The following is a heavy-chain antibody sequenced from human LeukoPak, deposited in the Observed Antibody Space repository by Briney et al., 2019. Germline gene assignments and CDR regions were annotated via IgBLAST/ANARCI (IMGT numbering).Heavy chain of an antibody. Sequence: GASVKVSCKASGYTFTDYYMNWVRQAPGQGLEWMGWINPNSGGTNYAQKFQGRVTMTRDTSISTAYMELSRLRSDDTAVYYCAKDINWASFESWGQGTLVTVSS. V-gene: IGHV1-2*02. CDR1: GYTFTDYY. CDR3: AKDINWASFES. D-gene: IGHD7-27*01. CDR2: INPNSGGT. J-gene: IGHJ4*02.